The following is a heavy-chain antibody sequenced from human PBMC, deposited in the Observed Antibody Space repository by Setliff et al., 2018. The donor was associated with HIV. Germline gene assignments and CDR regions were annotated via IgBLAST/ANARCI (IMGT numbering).Heavy chain of an antibody. V-gene: IGHV4-59*11. J-gene: IGHJ4*02. Sequence: ETLSLTCTVSGGSISSHYWSWIRQPPGKGLEWIGSIYYSGSTNYNPSLKSRVTISVDTSKNQFSLKLSSVTAADTAVYYCARVDYNFWSGYNFVFDYWGQGTLVTVSS. D-gene: IGHD3-3*01. CDR3: ARVDYNFWSGYNFVFDY. CDR2: IYYSGST. CDR1: GGSISSHY.